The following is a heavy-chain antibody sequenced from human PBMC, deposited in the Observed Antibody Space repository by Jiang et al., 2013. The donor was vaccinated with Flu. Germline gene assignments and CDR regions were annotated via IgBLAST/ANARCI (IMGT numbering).Heavy chain of an antibody. CDR3: AKDYFGSVSYPVN. Sequence: VQLLESGGGLVQPGGSLTLSCAASGFVFNLYGMTWVRRAPGKGLEWVSTISESGASAYYADSVKGRFTISRDNSENTLCLQMNSLRAEDTATYYCAKDYFGSVSYPVNWGREPWPPSPQ. V-gene: IGHV3-23*01. CDR1: GFVFNLYG. J-gene: IGHJ4*02. CDR2: ISESGASA. D-gene: IGHD3-10*01.